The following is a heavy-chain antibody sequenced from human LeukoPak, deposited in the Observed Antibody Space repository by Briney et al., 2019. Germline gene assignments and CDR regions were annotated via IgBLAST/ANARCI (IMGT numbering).Heavy chain of an antibody. CDR1: GFSFSNAW. CDR3: TTDGTAMAGFDY. CDR2: IKSKTDGGTT. J-gene: IGHJ4*02. Sequence: PGGSLRLSCAASGFSFSNAWMSWVRQAPGKGLEWVGRIKSKTDGGTTDYAAPVKGRFTISRDDSKHTLYLQMNSLKTEDTAVYYCTTDGTAMAGFDYWGQGTLVTVSS. D-gene: IGHD5-18*01. V-gene: IGHV3-15*01.